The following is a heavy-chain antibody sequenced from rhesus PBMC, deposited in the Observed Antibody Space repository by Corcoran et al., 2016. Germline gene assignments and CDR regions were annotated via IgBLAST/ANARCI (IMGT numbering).Heavy chain of an antibody. CDR3: ARGSIAAAIDY. J-gene: IGHJ4*01. CDR2: IYGSGGST. Sequence: QVPLQESGPGLVKPSETLSLTCAASGGSISSHPRSRLRHPPGRGLEWRGRIYGSGGSTDSNPSLKRRVTISKDASKNQFSLKLSAVTAADTAVYYCARGSIAAAIDYWGQGVLVTVSS. D-gene: IGHD6-43*01. V-gene: IGHV4-160*01. CDR1: GGSISSHP.